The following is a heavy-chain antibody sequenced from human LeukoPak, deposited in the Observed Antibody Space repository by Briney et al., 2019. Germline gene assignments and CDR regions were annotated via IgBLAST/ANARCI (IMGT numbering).Heavy chain of an antibody. Sequence: GGSLRLSCTASGFTFSSYAMSWVRQAPGKGLEWVSAITDSGGDTYYADSVKGRFTISRDNSKNTLYLQMISLRVEDTAVYYCAKPYYGDYEWVNFDYWGQGTLVTVSS. D-gene: IGHD4-17*01. J-gene: IGHJ4*02. CDR2: ITDSGGDT. V-gene: IGHV3-23*01. CDR3: AKPYYGDYEWVNFDY. CDR1: GFTFSSYA.